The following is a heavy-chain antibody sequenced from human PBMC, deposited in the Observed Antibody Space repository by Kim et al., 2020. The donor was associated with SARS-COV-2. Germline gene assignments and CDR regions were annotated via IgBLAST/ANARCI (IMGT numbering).Heavy chain of an antibody. D-gene: IGHD5-12*01. CDR3: TRDRRYSGYDLSY. J-gene: IGHJ4*02. V-gene: IGHV3-49*02. Sequence: YAASVKGRFTISRDDSKSIAYLQMNSLKPEDTAVYYCTRDRRYSGYDLSYWGQGTLVTVSS.